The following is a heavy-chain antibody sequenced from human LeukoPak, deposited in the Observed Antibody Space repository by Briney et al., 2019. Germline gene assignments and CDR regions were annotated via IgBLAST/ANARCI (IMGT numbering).Heavy chain of an antibody. CDR3: ARSGWWMATNFDY. CDR1: GFTSSSYW. V-gene: IGHV3-7*01. D-gene: IGHD5-24*01. J-gene: IGHJ4*02. Sequence: GGSLRLSCAASGFTSSSYWMSRVRQAPGKGLEWVANIKQDGSEKYYVDSVKGRFTISRDNAKNSLYLQMNGLRAEDTAVYYCARSGWWMATNFDYWGQGTLVTVSS. CDR2: IKQDGSEK.